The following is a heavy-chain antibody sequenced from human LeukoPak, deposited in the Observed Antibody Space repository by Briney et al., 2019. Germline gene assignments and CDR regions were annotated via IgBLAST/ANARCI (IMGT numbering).Heavy chain of an antibody. CDR2: INPNSGDT. V-gene: IGHV1-2*02. D-gene: IGHD5-18*01. Sequence: ASVKVSCKASGYTFTHYYMHWVRQAPGQGLEWMGWINPNSGDTNYAQRFQGRVTMTRDTSISTAYMELSRLRSDDTAVYYCARGFDTALGYWGQGTLVTVSS. CDR3: ARGFDTALGY. J-gene: IGHJ4*02. CDR1: GYTFTHYY.